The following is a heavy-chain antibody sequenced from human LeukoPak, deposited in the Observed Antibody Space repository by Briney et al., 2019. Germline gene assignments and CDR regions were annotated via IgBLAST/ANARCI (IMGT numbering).Heavy chain of an antibody. Sequence: GGSLRLSCAASGFSVNTNYMTWVRQAPGKGLEWVSSISGSGGSTYYADSVKGRFTISRDNSKNTLYLQINSLRAEDTAVYYCAKGLAAADYYFDYWGQGTLVTVSS. CDR1: GFSVNTNY. V-gene: IGHV3-23*01. D-gene: IGHD6-13*01. J-gene: IGHJ4*02. CDR3: AKGLAAADYYFDY. CDR2: ISGSGGST.